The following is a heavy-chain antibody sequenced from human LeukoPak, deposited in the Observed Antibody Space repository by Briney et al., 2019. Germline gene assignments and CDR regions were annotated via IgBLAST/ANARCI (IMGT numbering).Heavy chain of an antibody. Sequence: SETLSLTCAVYGGSFSGYYWGWIRQPPGKGLEWIGSIYYSGSTYYNPSLKSRVTISVDTSKNQFSLKLSSVTAADTAVYYCARREVYGSGSLGFDPWGQGTLVTVSS. D-gene: IGHD3-10*01. J-gene: IGHJ5*02. CDR1: GGSFSGYY. CDR2: IYYSGST. CDR3: ARREVYGSGSLGFDP. V-gene: IGHV4-39*01.